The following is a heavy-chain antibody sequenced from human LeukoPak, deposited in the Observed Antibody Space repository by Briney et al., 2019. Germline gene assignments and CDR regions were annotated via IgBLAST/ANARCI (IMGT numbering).Heavy chain of an antibody. D-gene: IGHD3-16*02. CDR1: GFHLSTYG. CDR2: IHYDGYTT. V-gene: IGHV3-30*02. Sequence: GGSLRLSCVTSGFHLSTYGVHWVRQAPGSGLEWLAYIHYDGYTTNYADSVKGRFTISRDNAKNSLYLQMNSLRAEDTAVYYCARDLNYDYVWGSYRYPWGREGFDYWGQGTLVTVSS. J-gene: IGHJ4*02. CDR3: ARDLNYDYVWGSYRYPWGREGFDY.